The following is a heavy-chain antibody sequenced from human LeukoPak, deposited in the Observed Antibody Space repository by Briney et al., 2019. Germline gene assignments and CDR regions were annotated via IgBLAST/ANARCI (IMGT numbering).Heavy chain of an antibody. V-gene: IGHV1-46*01. Sequence: GASVKVSCKASGYTFTSYHMHWVRQAPGQGLEWMGIINPSGGTTNYAQKFRGRVTMTRDMSTSTVYMELSSLRSEDTAVYYCAREGQGPTYYYDSSGYPYFDYWGQGTLVTVSS. J-gene: IGHJ4*02. CDR2: INPSGGTT. CDR3: AREGQGPTYYYDSSGYPYFDY. CDR1: GYTFTSYH. D-gene: IGHD3-22*01.